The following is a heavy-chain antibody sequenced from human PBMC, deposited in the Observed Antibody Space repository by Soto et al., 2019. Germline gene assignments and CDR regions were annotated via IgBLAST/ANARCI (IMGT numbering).Heavy chain of an antibody. Sequence: SETLSLTCTVSGGTISSSSYYWGWIRQPPGKGLEWIGSIYYSGSTNYNPSLKSRVTISVDTSKNQFSLKLSSVTAADTAVYYCAREGQQKAYNWFDPWGQGTLVTVSS. CDR2: IYYSGST. CDR3: AREGQQKAYNWFDP. CDR1: GGTISSSSYY. V-gene: IGHV4-39*07. J-gene: IGHJ5*02.